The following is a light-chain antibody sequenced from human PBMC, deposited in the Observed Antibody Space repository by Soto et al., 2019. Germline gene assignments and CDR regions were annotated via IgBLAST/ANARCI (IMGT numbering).Light chain of an antibody. CDR3: NSYTLASTWV. J-gene: IGLJ3*02. CDR1: SNDVGAYNY. Sequence: QSVLTQPASVSGSPGQSITISCTGTSNDVGAYNYVSWYQQHPGKAPKLMISEVSNRPSGISNRFSGSKSGNTASLTISGLQAEDEADYYCNSYTLASTWVFGGGTKLTVL. V-gene: IGLV2-14*01. CDR2: EVS.